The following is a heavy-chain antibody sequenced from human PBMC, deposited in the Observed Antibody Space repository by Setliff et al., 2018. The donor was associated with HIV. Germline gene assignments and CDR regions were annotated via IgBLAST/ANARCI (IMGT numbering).Heavy chain of an antibody. J-gene: IGHJ4*02. CDR3: ARTPEPIGIVGARGIDY. CDR2: IYHSGST. CDR1: GYSISSGYY. Sequence: SETLSLICTVSGYSISSGYYWGWIRQPPGKGLEWIGSIYHSGSTYYNPSLKSRVTISVDTSKNQFSLKLSSVTAADTAVYYCARTPEPIGIVGARGIDYWGQGTLVTVSS. D-gene: IGHD1-26*01. V-gene: IGHV4-38-2*02.